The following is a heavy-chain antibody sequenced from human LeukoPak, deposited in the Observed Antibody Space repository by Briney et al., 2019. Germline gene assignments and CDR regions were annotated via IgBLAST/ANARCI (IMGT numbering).Heavy chain of an antibody. CDR1: GGSFSGYY. V-gene: IGHV4-34*01. CDR3: ARGRIRNYLTFDY. D-gene: IGHD1-7*01. CDR2: INHSGST. J-gene: IGHJ4*02. Sequence: KPSETLSLTCAVYGGSFSGYYWSWIRQPPGKGLEWIGEINHSGSTNYNPSLKSRVTISVDTSKNQFSLKLSSVTAADTAVYYCARGRIRNYLTFDYWGQGTLVTVSS.